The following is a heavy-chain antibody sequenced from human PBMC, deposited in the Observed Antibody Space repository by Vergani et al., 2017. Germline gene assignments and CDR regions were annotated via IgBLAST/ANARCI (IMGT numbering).Heavy chain of an antibody. J-gene: IGHJ3*02. Sequence: EVQLLESGGGLVQPGGSLRLSCAASGFTFSSYAMTWVRQAPGEGLEWVSGITVSGESVYYADSVKGRFTISRDDSKKMVYLQMNSLSAEDTAVYFCTKGPMSCTSGSCPMGAFDIWGQGTRVTVSS. CDR2: ITVSGESV. D-gene: IGHD5-12*01. CDR1: GFTFSSYA. CDR3: TKGPMSCTSGSCPMGAFDI. V-gene: IGHV3-23*01.